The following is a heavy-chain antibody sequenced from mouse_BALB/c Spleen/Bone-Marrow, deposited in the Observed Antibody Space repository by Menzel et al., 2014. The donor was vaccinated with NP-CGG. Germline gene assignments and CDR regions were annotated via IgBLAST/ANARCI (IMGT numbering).Heavy chain of an antibody. V-gene: IGHV6-6*01. CDR1: GFTFSDAW. CDR3: TSYYGYY. Sequence: EVQVVESGGGLVQPGGSMKLSCAASGFTFSDAWMDWVRQPPEKGLEWVAEIRNKANNLAAYFSESVKGRFTISRDDSKSSVYLQINILRPEDTGIYYCTSYYGYYWGQGTTLTVSS. CDR2: IRNKANNLAA. D-gene: IGHD1-2*01. J-gene: IGHJ2*01.